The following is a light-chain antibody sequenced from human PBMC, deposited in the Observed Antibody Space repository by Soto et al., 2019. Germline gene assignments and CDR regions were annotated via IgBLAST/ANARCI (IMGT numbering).Light chain of an antibody. Sequence: ETVLTQSPGTLSLSPGEGATLSCRASQTVKNDYLAWYQQRRGLPPRLLIFGASGRATGIPDRFSGSGSGTDFTLTIPRLEPEDFAVYYCQQYGSSPLTFGGGTKVETK. CDR1: QTVKNDY. J-gene: IGKJ4*01. CDR2: GAS. CDR3: QQYGSSPLT. V-gene: IGKV3-20*01.